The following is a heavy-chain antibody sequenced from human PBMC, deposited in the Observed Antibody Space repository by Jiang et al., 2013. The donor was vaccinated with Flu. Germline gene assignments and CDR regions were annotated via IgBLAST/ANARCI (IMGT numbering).Heavy chain of an antibody. J-gene: IGHJ3*02. D-gene: IGHD3-22*01. CDR2: IIPIFGTA. CDR3: ARRRSVDYYDSSGSPHDAFDI. V-gene: IGHV1-69*06. Sequence: SGAEVKKPGSSVKVSCKASGGTFSSYAISWVRQAPGQGLEWMGGIIPIFGTANYAQKFQGRVTITADKSTSTAYMELSSLRSEDTAVYYCARRRSVDYYDSSGSPHDAFDIWGQGTMVTVSS. CDR1: GGTFSSYA.